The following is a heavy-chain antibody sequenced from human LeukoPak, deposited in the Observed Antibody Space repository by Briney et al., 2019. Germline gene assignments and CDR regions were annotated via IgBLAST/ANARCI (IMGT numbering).Heavy chain of an antibody. D-gene: IGHD6-13*01. CDR3: ARHPSSSWYYFDY. V-gene: IGHV4-59*08. CDR2: IYYSGST. J-gene: IGHJ4*02. Sequence: SETLSLTCTVSGGSISSYYWSWIRQPPGKGLEWIGYIYYSGSTNYNPSLKSRVTISVDTSKNQFFLKLSSVTAADTAVYYCARHPSSSWYYFDYWGQGTLVTVSS. CDR1: GGSISSYY.